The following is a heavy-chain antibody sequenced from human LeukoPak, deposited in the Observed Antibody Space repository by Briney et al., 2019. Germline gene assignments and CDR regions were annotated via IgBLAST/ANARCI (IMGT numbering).Heavy chain of an antibody. CDR1: GGSISLSYYY. V-gene: IGHV4-39*07. CDR2: VYYSDTT. D-gene: IGHD6-19*01. J-gene: IGHJ4*02. Sequence: SETLSLTCAVSGGSISLSYYYWGWIRQPPGKALEGIGSVYYSDTTSYNPSLNSRVTISVDMSKNHFSLRLSSVTAADTAMYYCARGTLYSGWSYYFDYWGQGSQVTVSS. CDR3: ARGTLYSGWSYYFDY.